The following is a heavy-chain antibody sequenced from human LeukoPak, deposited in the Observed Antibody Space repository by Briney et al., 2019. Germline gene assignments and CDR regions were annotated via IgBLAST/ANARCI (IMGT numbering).Heavy chain of an antibody. Sequence: GGSLRLSCAASGFTVSSNYMSWVRQAPGKGLEWVSVIYSGGSTYYADSVKGRFTISRDNSKNTLYLQMNSLRAEDTAVYYCAKAGAQYYDFWSGSPGDAFDIWGQGTMVTVSS. CDR1: GFTVSSNY. D-gene: IGHD3-3*01. J-gene: IGHJ3*02. V-gene: IGHV3-53*05. CDR2: IYSGGST. CDR3: AKAGAQYYDFWSGSPGDAFDI.